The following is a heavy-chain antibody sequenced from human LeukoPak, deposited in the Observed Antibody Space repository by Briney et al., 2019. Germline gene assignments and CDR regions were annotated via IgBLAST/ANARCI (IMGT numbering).Heavy chain of an antibody. CDR1: SGSISSYY. D-gene: IGHD1-26*01. V-gene: IGHV4-59*01. CDR3: ARDSPVSGSSPYYYYYYMDV. J-gene: IGHJ6*03. CDR2: IYYSGST. Sequence: SETLSLTCTVSSGSISSYYWSWIRQPPGKGLEWIGYIYYSGSTNYNPSLKSRVTISVDTSKNQFSLKLSSVTAADTAVHYCARDSPVSGSSPYYYYYYMDVWGKGTTVTVSS.